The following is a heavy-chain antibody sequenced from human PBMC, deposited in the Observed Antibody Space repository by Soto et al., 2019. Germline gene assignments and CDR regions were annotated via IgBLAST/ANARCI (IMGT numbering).Heavy chain of an antibody. V-gene: IGHV4-39*01. CDR1: GGSISRSSYY. CDR3: ARHSTVWSGYSYYYYGMDV. J-gene: IGHJ6*02. CDR2: IYYSGST. Sequence: PSETLSLTCTVSGGSISRSSYYWGWIRQPPGKGREWIGSIYYSGSTYYNPSLKSRVTISVDTSKNQFSLKLSSVTAADTAVYYCARHSTVWSGYSYYYYGMDVWGQGTTVTVSS. D-gene: IGHD3-3*01.